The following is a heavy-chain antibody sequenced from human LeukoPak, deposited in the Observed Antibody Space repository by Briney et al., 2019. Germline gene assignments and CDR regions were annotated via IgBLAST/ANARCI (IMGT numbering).Heavy chain of an antibody. CDR3: ARDGAGMTGTGLDY. V-gene: IGHV4-59*01. J-gene: IGHJ4*02. CDR2: IYYTGNT. D-gene: IGHD3-9*01. CDR1: GGSISSYY. Sequence: SETLSLTCTASGGSISSYYWSWIRQPPGKGLEWIGYIYYTGNTIYNPSLKSRVTISMDTAKNQFSLKVSSVTAADTAVYYCARDGAGMTGTGLDYWGQGILATVSS.